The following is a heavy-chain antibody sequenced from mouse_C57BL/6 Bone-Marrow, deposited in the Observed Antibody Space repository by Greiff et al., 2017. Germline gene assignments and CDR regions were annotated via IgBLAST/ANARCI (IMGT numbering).Heavy chain of an antibody. CDR1: GFTFSSYA. CDR2: ISSGGDYI. D-gene: IGHD2-5*01. Sequence: DVMLVESGEGLVKPGGSLKLSCAASGFTFSSYAMSWVRQTPEKRLEWVAYISSGGDYIYYADTVKGRFTISRDNARNTLYLQMSSLKSEDTAMYYCTRDYSNLFDYWGQGTTLTVSS. J-gene: IGHJ2*01. CDR3: TRDYSNLFDY. V-gene: IGHV5-9-1*02.